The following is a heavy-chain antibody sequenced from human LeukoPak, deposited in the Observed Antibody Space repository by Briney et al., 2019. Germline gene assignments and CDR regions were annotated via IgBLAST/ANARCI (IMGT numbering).Heavy chain of an antibody. J-gene: IGHJ4*02. Sequence: PSETLSLTCTVSGSSISSYYWSWIRQPPGKGLEWIAYSLLRGTTKYNPSLRGRATISLDTSRRQFSLQLISVTAADTAVYYCARLTPYDYVWAFDYWGRGALVTVSS. CDR2: SLLRGTT. D-gene: IGHD3-16*01. CDR1: GSSISSYY. V-gene: IGHV4-59*08. CDR3: ARLTPYDYVWAFDY.